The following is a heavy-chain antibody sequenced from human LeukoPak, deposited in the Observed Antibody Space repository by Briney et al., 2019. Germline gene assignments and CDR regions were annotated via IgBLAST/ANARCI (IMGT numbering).Heavy chain of an antibody. D-gene: IGHD6-19*01. V-gene: IGHV3-30*18. CDR3: AKDGTFGIAVAGTVDY. Sequence: GGSLRLSCAASGFTFSSYGMHWVRQAPGKGLEWVAVISYDGSNKYYADSVKGRFTISRDNSKNTLYLQMNSLRAEDTAVYYCAKDGTFGIAVAGTVDYWGQGTLVTVSS. J-gene: IGHJ4*02. CDR2: ISYDGSNK. CDR1: GFTFSSYG.